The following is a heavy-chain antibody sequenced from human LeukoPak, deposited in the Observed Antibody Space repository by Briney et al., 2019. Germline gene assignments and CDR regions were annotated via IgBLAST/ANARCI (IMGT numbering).Heavy chain of an antibody. CDR2: INPSGGST. CDR1: GYTFISNY. CDR3: ARGGSYTFPREDAXXI. V-gene: IGHV1-46*01. Sequence: GASVKVSCKAYGYTFISNYLNWVRQAPGQGLEWMGIINPSGGSTSYAQKFQGRVTMTRDMSTSTVYMELSSLRSEDTAVYYCARGGSYTFPREDAXXIWGXXTMVTVSS. J-gene: IGHJ3*02. D-gene: IGHD1-26*01.